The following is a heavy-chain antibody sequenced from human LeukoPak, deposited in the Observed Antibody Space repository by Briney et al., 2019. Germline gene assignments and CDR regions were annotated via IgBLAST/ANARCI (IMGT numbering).Heavy chain of an antibody. CDR1: GYSFSTYW. D-gene: IGHD6-13*01. CDR3: VRQPAASAGGIDL. Sequence: GESLKISCKGSGYSFSTYWIGWVRQMPGKGLEWMGIIYPGDSDTRYSPSYEGQVTISADKSINTAYVQWSSLKASDTAIYYCVRQPAASAGGIDLWGLGTLVSVS. J-gene: IGHJ5*02. CDR2: IYPGDSDT. V-gene: IGHV5-51*01.